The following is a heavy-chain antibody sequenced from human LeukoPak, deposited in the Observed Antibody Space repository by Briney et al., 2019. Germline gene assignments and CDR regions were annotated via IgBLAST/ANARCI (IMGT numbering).Heavy chain of an antibody. J-gene: IGHJ6*03. D-gene: IGHD2-21*01. CDR2: ISAYNGNT. CDR1: GYTFTSYG. CDR3: ARATGVIAMQYYYYMDV. Sequence: ASVKVSCKDSGYTFTSYGISWVRQAPGQGLERMGWISAYNGNTNYAQKLQGRVTMTTDTSTSTAYMELRSLKSDDTAVYYCARATGVIAMQYYYYMDVWGKGTTVTVSS. V-gene: IGHV1-18*01.